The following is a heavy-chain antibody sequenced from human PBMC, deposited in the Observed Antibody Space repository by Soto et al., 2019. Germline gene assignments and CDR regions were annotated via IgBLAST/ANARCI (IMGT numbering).Heavy chain of an antibody. V-gene: IGHV1-2*04. D-gene: IGHD1-26*01. J-gene: IGHJ4*02. CDR3: ARDRGLYSGYFDY. Sequence: QVQLVQSGAEVKKPGVSVKVTCRTSGYSFTEHYIHWVRQAPGQGLEWMGWINPNSGATNFAQKFQAWVSMTRDTSMRTVYMEVTSLRSEDTVIYFCARDRGLYSGYFDYWGQGTLVTVSS. CDR2: INPNSGAT. CDR1: GYSFTEHY.